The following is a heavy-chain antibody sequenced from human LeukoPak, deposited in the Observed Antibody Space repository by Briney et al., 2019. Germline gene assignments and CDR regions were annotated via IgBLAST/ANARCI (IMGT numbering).Heavy chain of an antibody. J-gene: IGHJ4*02. CDR1: GGSFSGYY. V-gene: IGHV4-34*01. CDR3: ARGAVDGYRDY. CDR2: INHSGST. D-gene: IGHD5-24*01. Sequence: ASETLSLXCAVYGGSFSGYYWSWIRQPPGKGLEWIGEINHSGSTNYNPSLKSRVTISVDTSKNQFSLKLSSVTAADTAVYYCARGAVDGYRDYWGQGTLVTVSS.